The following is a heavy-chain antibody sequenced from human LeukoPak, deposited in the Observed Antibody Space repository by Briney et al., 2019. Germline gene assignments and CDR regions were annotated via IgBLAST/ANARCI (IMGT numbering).Heavy chain of an antibody. Sequence: SQTLSLTCAISGDSVSSNNAAWNWIRQSPSRGLEWLGKTNYRSKWYNDYALSMKSRITINADTSRNQFSLHLNSVTPEDTAVYYCARGWIYSFAYWGQGTLVTVSS. CDR1: GDSVSSNNAA. CDR2: TNYRSKWYN. J-gene: IGHJ4*02. CDR3: ARGWIYSFAY. D-gene: IGHD1-26*01. V-gene: IGHV6-1*01.